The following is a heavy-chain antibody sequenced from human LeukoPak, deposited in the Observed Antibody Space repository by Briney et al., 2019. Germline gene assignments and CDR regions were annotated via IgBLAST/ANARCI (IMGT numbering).Heavy chain of an antibody. CDR1: GFTFSSYA. D-gene: IGHD3-10*01. J-gene: IGHJ4*02. CDR3: AKDSQITMVRGVIISGWREDYFDY. CDR2: ISGSGGST. V-gene: IGHV3-23*01. Sequence: PGGSLRLSCAASGFTFSSYAMSWVRQAPGKGLEWVSAISGSGGSTYYADSVKGRFTISRDNSKNTLYLQMNSLRGEDTAVYYCAKDSQITMVRGVIISGWREDYFDYWGQGTLVTVSS.